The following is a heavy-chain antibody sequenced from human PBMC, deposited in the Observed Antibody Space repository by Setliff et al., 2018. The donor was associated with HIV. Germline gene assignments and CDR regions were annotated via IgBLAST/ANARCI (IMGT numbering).Heavy chain of an antibody. CDR3: ARDHGMWDYGGNSLLRDYFHN. Sequence: VSCKASTYTFSSYVINWVRQAPGQGLEWMGRISVYNGNTIYAQKFQGRVTMTRDTSISTAYMELSRLRSDDTAVYYCARDHGMWDYGGNSLLRDYFHNWGQGTLVTVSS. V-gene: IGHV1-18*01. J-gene: IGHJ1*01. D-gene: IGHD4-17*01. CDR2: ISVYNGNT. CDR1: TYTFSSYV.